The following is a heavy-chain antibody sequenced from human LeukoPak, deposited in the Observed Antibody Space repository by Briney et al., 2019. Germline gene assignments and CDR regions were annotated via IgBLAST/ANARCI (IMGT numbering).Heavy chain of an antibody. Sequence: GGSLRLSCAASGFTFSSYGMTWVRQAPGKGLEWVSYISSSSSTIYYADSVKGRFTISRDNAKNTLYLQMNSLRVEDTAVYYCAREWSGFGELPDYWGQGTLVTVSS. CDR2: ISSSSSTI. CDR1: GFTFSSYG. CDR3: AREWSGFGELPDY. J-gene: IGHJ4*02. D-gene: IGHD3-10*01. V-gene: IGHV3-48*04.